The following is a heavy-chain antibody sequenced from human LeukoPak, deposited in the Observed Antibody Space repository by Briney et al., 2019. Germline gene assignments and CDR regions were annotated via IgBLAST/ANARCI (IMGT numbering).Heavy chain of an antibody. CDR1: GGSVTSGPNY. J-gene: IGHJ4*02. CDR2: IQTSGRV. CDR3: ARDRGNGDYSDYFDS. V-gene: IGHV4-61*02. D-gene: IGHD4-17*01. Sequence: PSETLSLTCSVSGGSVTSGPNYWNWIRRPAGKGLEWIGRIQTSGRVNYNPSLKSRVTVYLDTPKNLVSLQLTSVTAADTAVYYCARDRGNGDYSDYFDSWGQGTQVTVSS.